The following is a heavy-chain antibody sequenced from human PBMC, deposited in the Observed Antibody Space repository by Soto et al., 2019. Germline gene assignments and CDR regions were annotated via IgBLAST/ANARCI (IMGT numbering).Heavy chain of an antibody. V-gene: IGHV3-30-3*01. CDR1: GFTFSSYA. CDR2: ISYDGSNR. Sequence: PGGSLRLSCAASGFTFSSYAMHWVRQAPGKGLEWVAVISYDGSNRYYEESVKGRFTISGDNSKNTLYLQMNSLRAEDTAVYYCARALGIAARSLIGYWFDPWGQGTLVTVSS. CDR3: ARALGIAARSLIGYWFDP. J-gene: IGHJ5*02. D-gene: IGHD6-6*01.